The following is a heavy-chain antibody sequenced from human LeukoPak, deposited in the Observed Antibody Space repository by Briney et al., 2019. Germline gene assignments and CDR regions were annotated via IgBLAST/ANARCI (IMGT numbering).Heavy chain of an antibody. D-gene: IGHD3-10*01. CDR1: GYSFTSYW. Sequence: GESLKISCKGSGYSFTSYWIGWVRQMPGKALEWMGIIYPGDSDTRYSPSFQGQVTISADKSISTAYLQWSSLKASDTAMYYCARHEGVGVPLWFGELLFYAFDIWGQGTMVTVSS. CDR3: ARHEGVGVPLWFGELLFYAFDI. V-gene: IGHV5-51*01. J-gene: IGHJ3*02. CDR2: IYPGDSDT.